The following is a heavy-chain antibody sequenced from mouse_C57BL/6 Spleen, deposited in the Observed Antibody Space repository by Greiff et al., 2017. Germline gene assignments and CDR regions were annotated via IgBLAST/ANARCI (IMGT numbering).Heavy chain of an antibody. CDR2: ISYDGSN. V-gene: IGHV3-6*01. CDR3: ATVNYDYFYAMDY. Sequence: VQLKESGPGLVKPSQSLSLTCSVTGYSITSGYYWNWIRQFPGNKLEWMGYISYDGSNNYNPSLKNRISITRDTSKNQFFLKLNSVTTEDTATYYCATVNYDYFYAMDYWGQGTSVTVSS. CDR1: GYSITSGYY. D-gene: IGHD2-4*01. J-gene: IGHJ4*01.